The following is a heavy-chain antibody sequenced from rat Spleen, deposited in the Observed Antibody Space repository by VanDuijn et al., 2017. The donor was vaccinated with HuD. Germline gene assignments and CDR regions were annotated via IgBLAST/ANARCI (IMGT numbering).Heavy chain of an antibody. V-gene: IGHV5-25*01. Sequence: EVQLVESGGGLVQPGRSMKLSCTASGFTFSNYYMAWVRQAPTKGLEWVASISTGGGTTFYRDSVKGRFTISRDDAKRTLYLQMDSLRSEDTATYCCTRGGYFRYWGQGVMVTVSS. CDR2: ISTGGGTT. CDR3: TRGGYFRY. CDR1: GFTFSNYY. J-gene: IGHJ2*01. D-gene: IGHD1-12*03.